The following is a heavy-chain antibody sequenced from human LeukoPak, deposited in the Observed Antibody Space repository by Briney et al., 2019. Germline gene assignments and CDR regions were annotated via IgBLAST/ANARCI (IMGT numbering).Heavy chain of an antibody. Sequence: GGSLRLSCAASGFTFSSYWMSWVRQAPGKGLEWVANIKQDGSEKYYVDSVKGRFTISRDNAKNSLYLQMNSLRAEDTAVYYCARGEHYDFWSGYYGFDYWGQGTLVTVSS. CDR1: GFTFSSYW. J-gene: IGHJ4*02. D-gene: IGHD3-3*01. CDR2: IKQDGSEK. CDR3: ARGEHYDFWSGYYGFDY. V-gene: IGHV3-7*01.